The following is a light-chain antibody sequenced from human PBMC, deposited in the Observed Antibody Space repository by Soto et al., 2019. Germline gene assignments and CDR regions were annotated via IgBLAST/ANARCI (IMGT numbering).Light chain of an antibody. V-gene: IGLV2-14*01. CDR1: SSGVGGYNY. Sequence: LTQPASVSGSPGQSITISCTGTSSGVGGYNYVSWYQQHPGKAPKLMIYDVSNRPSGVSNRFSGSKSGNTASLTISGLQAEDEADYYCSSYTSSSTLIVFGTGTKVTV. CDR3: SSYTSSSTLIV. CDR2: DVS. J-gene: IGLJ1*01.